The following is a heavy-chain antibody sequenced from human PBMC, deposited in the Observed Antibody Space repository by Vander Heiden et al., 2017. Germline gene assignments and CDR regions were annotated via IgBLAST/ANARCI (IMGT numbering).Heavy chain of an antibody. Sequence: QVQLVQSGAEVKKPGASVTVSCKASGSTFTSYDIHWVRQATGQGLEWMGWMNPNSGNTGYAQKFQGRVTMTRNTSISTAYMELSSLRSEDTAVYYCAAGLYDSSGYYYQGTYYFDYWGQGTLVTVSS. V-gene: IGHV1-8*01. CDR2: MNPNSGNT. J-gene: IGHJ4*02. D-gene: IGHD3-22*01. CDR3: AAGLYDSSGYYYQGTYYFDY. CDR1: GSTFTSYD.